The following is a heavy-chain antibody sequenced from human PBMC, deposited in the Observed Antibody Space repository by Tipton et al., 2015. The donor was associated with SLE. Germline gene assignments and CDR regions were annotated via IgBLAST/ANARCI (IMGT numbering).Heavy chain of an antibody. V-gene: IGHV4-61*02. J-gene: IGHJ5*02. CDR3: ARGWYSRNWEWWFDP. CDR1: GDSVSSGSSY. CDR2: IYTSGTT. D-gene: IGHD6-13*01. Sequence: TLSLTCTVSGDSVSSGSSYWNWIRQPAGKGLEWIGRIYTSGTTNYNPPPKSRVTISVDTSKNQVSLKLTSVTAADTAVYYCARGWYSRNWEWWFDPWGQGTLVTVSS.